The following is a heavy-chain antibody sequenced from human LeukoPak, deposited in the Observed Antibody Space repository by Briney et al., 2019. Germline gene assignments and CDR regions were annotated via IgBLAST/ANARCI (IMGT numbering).Heavy chain of an antibody. V-gene: IGHV3-30*18. CDR3: AKVIHSGSYYDAFDI. J-gene: IGHJ3*02. CDR1: GFTFSSYG. CDR2: ISYDGSNK. D-gene: IGHD1-26*01. Sequence: GGSLRLSCAASGFTFSSYGMHWVRQAPGKGLEWVAVISYDGSNKYYADSAKGRFTISRDNSKNTLYLQMNSLRAEDTAVYYCAKVIHSGSYYDAFDIWGQGTMVTVSS.